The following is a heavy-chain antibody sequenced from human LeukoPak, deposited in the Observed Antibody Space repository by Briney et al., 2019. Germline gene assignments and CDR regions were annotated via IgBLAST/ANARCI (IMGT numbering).Heavy chain of an antibody. J-gene: IGHJ4*02. CDR1: GFTFSSYA. V-gene: IGHV3-23*01. CDR2: ISGSGGST. D-gene: IGHD6-19*01. Sequence: GSLRLSCAASGFTFSSYAMSWVRQAPGKGLEWVSAISGSGGSTYYADSVKGRFTISRDNSKNTLYLQMNSLRAEDTAVYYCAKDRFSGWYFDYWGQGTLVTVSS. CDR3: AKDRFSGWYFDY.